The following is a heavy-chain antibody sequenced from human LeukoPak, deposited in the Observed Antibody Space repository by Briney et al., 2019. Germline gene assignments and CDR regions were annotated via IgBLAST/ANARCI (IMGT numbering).Heavy chain of an antibody. J-gene: IGHJ4*02. CDR2: IYTSGST. CDR1: GGSISSGSYY. D-gene: IGHD3-9*01. CDR3: ARAGEDYNILTGYTGYYFDY. Sequence: PSETLSLTCTVSGGSISSGSYYWSWIRQPAGKGLEWIGRIYTSGSTNYNPSLKSRVTISVDTSKNQFSLKLSSVTAADTAVYYCARAGEDYNILTGYTGYYFDYWGQGTLVTVSS. V-gene: IGHV4-61*02.